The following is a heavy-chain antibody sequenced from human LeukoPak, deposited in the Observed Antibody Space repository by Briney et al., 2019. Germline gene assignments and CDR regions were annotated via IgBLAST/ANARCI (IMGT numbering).Heavy chain of an antibody. Sequence: GSLRLSCTASGFTFSNYGMNWVRQAPGKGLEWIGSIYDSGSTYYNPSLKSRVTISVDTSKNQFSLKLNSVTAADTAVYYCARHYGPWGQGTLVTVSS. CDR1: GFTFSNYG. D-gene: IGHD3-10*01. J-gene: IGHJ5*02. CDR2: IYDSGST. CDR3: ARHYGP. V-gene: IGHV4-39*01.